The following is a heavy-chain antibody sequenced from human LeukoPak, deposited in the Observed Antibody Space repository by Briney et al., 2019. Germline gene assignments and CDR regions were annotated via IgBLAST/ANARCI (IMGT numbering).Heavy chain of an antibody. Sequence: SVKVSCKASGGTFSSYAISWVRQAPGQGLEWMGGIIPIFGTANYAQKFQGRVTITADESTSTAYMELSSLRSEDTAVYYCARAAWGSSSWYYFDYWGQGTLVTVSS. CDR1: GGTFSSYA. CDR2: IIPIFGTA. J-gene: IGHJ4*02. V-gene: IGHV1-69*13. D-gene: IGHD6-13*01. CDR3: ARAAWGSSSWYYFDY.